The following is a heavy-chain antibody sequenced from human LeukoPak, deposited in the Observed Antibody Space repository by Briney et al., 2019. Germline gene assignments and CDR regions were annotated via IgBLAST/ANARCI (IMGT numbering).Heavy chain of an antibody. Sequence: SETLSLTCTVSGGSISSSSYYWSWIRQPLGKGLEWIGEINHRGNSNYNPSLKSRVTISLDTSENQFSLKLTSVTAADTAVYYCTREGYDILTGDYIVDWGQGTLVTVSS. CDR2: INHRGNS. CDR1: GGSISSSSYY. D-gene: IGHD3-9*01. CDR3: TREGYDILTGDYIVD. J-gene: IGHJ4*02. V-gene: IGHV4-39*07.